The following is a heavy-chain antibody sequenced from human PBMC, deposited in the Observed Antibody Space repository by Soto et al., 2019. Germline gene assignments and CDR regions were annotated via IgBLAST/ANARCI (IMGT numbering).Heavy chain of an antibody. CDR2: LSYDGNNE. CDR1: GFTFSSYA. CDR3: ARDDRYCSGGSCTFYYYYGMDV. D-gene: IGHD2-15*01. J-gene: IGHJ6*02. V-gene: IGHV3-30-3*01. Sequence: QVQLVESGGGVVQPGRSLRLSCAASGFTFSSYAMHWVRQAPGKGLEWVAVLSYDGNNEYYAHSVKGRFTISRDTSKNAPYLQMNSLRAEDTALYYCARDDRYCSGGSCTFYYYYGMDVWGQGTTVTVSS.